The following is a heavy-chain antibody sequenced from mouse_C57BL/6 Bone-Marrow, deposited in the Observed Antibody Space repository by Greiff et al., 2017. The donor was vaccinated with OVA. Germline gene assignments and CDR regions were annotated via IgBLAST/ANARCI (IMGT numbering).Heavy chain of an antibody. CDR3: ATGHSNYTYAMDY. V-gene: IGHV5-12*01. CDR2: ISNGGGST. D-gene: IGHD2-5*01. Sequence: EVQLVESGGGLVQPGGSLKLSCAASGFTFSDYYMYWVRQTPEKRLEWVAYISNGGGSTYYPDTVKGRFTISRDNAKNTLYLQMSRLKSEDTAMYYCATGHSNYTYAMDYWGQGTSVTVSS. CDR1: GFTFSDYY. J-gene: IGHJ4*01.